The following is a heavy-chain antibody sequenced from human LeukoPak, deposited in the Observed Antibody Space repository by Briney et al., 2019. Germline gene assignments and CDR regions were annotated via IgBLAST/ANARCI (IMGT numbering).Heavy chain of an antibody. D-gene: IGHD2-8*02. CDR2: INPNSGGT. CDR3: ARDDVLTGGSFDP. Sequence: ASVKVSSKASGYTFTGYYMHWVRQAPGQGLEGMGWINPNSGGTNYAQKFQGRVTMTRDTSISTAYMELSRLRSHDTAVYYCARDDVLTGGSFDPWGQGTLVTVSS. J-gene: IGHJ5*02. CDR1: GYTFTGYY. V-gene: IGHV1-2*02.